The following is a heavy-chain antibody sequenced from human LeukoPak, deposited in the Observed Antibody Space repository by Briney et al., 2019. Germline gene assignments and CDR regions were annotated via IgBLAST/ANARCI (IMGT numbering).Heavy chain of an antibody. D-gene: IGHD2-2*01. CDR1: GYIFVSYY. V-gene: IGHV1-18*01. J-gene: IGHJ5*01. CDR3: ARGRDHLLTDS. Sequence: ASVKVSRKASGYIFVSYYINWVRQAPGEGLEWMGSISPFNGHTNYAKKFQGRVTMTTDTSTSTAYMELRSLTSDDTAVYFCARGRDHLLTDSWGQGTLVTVSS. CDR2: ISPFNGHT.